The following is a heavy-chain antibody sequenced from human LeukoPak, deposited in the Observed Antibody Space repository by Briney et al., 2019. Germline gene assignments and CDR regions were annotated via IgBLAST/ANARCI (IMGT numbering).Heavy chain of an antibody. CDR3: ARARGQQLASDC. Sequence: AGGSLRLSCAASGFTVSTNYMSRVRQAPGKGLEWVSVIYSGGSTYYADSVKGRFTISRDNSKNTLYLQMNSLRAEDTAVYYCARARGQQLASDCWGQGTLVTVSS. CDR1: GFTVSTNY. J-gene: IGHJ4*02. D-gene: IGHD6-13*01. CDR2: IYSGGST. V-gene: IGHV3-66*02.